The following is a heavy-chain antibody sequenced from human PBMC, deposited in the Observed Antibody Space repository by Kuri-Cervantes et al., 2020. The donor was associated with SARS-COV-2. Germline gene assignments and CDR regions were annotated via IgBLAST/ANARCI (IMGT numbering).Heavy chain of an antibody. Sequence: GGSLRLSCSASGFTFSSYAMHWVRQAPGKGLEYVSAISSNGGTIYYADSVKGRFTISRDNAKNSLYLQMNSLRAEDTAVYYCARAGKSKRGTGPQYQLLNNWFDPWGQGTRGTVSS. J-gene: IGHJ5*02. CDR1: GFTFSSYA. CDR2: ISSNGGTI. V-gene: IGHV3-64*04. D-gene: IGHD2-2*01. CDR3: ARAGKSKRGTGPQYQLLNNWFDP.